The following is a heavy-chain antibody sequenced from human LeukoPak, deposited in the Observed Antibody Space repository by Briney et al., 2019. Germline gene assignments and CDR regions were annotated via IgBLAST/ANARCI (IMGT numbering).Heavy chain of an antibody. Sequence: GSLRLSCAASGFTFSSYAMNWVRQAPGKGLERVAFISYDGSNKYYADSVKGRFTISRDNSKNTLYLQMNSLRAEDTAVYYCASQGGLLWFGELSGGMDVWGQGTTVTVSS. CDR3: ASQGGLLWFGELSGGMDV. D-gene: IGHD3-10*01. J-gene: IGHJ6*02. CDR2: ISYDGSNK. CDR1: GFTFSSYA. V-gene: IGHV3-30-3*01.